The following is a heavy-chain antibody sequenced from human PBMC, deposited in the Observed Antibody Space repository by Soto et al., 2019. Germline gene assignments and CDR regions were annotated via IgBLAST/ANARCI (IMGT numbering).Heavy chain of an antibody. V-gene: IGHV3-23*01. D-gene: IGHD6-13*01. CDR3: AKDLRRRIAAAGRDY. Sequence: GGSLRLSCAASGFTFSSYAMSWVRQAPGKGLEWVSAISGSGGSTYYADSVKGRFTISRDNSKNTLYLQMNSLRAEDTAVYYCAKDLRRRIAAAGRDYWGQGTLVTVSS. CDR1: GFTFSSYA. CDR2: ISGSGGST. J-gene: IGHJ4*02.